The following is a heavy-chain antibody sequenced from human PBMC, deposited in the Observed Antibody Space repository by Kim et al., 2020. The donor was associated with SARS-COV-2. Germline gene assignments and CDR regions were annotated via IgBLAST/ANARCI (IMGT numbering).Heavy chain of an antibody. J-gene: IGHJ4*02. V-gene: IGHV3-64*01. Sequence: YANSVKGRFTISRDNSKNTLYLQMGSLRAEDMAVYYCARGGGVTISPSYYWGQGTLVTVSS. D-gene: IGHD4-17*01. CDR3: ARGGGVTISPSYY.